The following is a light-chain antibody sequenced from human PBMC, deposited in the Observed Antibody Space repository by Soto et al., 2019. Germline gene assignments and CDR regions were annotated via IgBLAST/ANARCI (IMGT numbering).Light chain of an antibody. CDR1: SSDVGGYNY. Sequence: QSALTQPASVSGSPGQSITISCTGTSSDVGGYNYVSWYQQHPGKAPKLMIYDVSNRPSGVSNRFSGSKSGNTASLTISGLQAEDEADYYGSSYTSSSTLGGVFGGGTKLSVL. J-gene: IGLJ2*01. CDR2: DVS. V-gene: IGLV2-14*01. CDR3: SSYTSSSTLGGV.